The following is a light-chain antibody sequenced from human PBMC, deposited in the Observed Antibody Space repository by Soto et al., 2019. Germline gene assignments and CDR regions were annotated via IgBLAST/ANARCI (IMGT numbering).Light chain of an antibody. J-gene: IGLJ2*01. V-gene: IGLV2-14*01. CDR3: SSYTSSSTLGHVV. CDR2: DVS. CDR1: SSDVGGYNY. Sequence: QSALTQPASVSGSPGQSITISCTGTSSDVGGYNYVSWYQQHPGKAPKFMIYDVSNRPSGVSNRFSGSKSGNTASLTISGLQAKDEADYYCSSYTSSSTLGHVVFGGGTKLTVL.